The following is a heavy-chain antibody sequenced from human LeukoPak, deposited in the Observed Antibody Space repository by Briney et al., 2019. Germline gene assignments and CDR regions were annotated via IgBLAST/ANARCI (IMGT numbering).Heavy chain of an antibody. CDR2: NSWNSGSI. D-gene: IGHD3-16*01. V-gene: IGHV3-9*01. J-gene: IGHJ4*02. Sequence: PGGSLRHSCAASGFTFDDYAMHWVRQAPGKGLEWVSGNSWNSGSIGYADSVKGRFTISRDNAKNTLYLQMNSLRAEDTAVYYCARNNWGIDYWGQGTLVTVSS. CDR3: ARNNWGIDY. CDR1: GFTFDDYA.